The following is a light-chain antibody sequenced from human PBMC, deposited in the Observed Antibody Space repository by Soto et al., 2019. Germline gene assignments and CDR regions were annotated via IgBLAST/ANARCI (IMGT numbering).Light chain of an antibody. V-gene: IGLV1-40*01. CDR3: QSYDSSLSGSVV. CDR2: GNG. CDR1: SSNIGAGYE. J-gene: IGLJ2*01. Sequence: QSVLTQPPSVSGAPGQRVTISCTGSSSNIGAGYEVHWYQQLPGTAPKLLIYGNGNRPSGVPDRFSGSKSGTSASLAITGLQAEDEADYYCQSYDSSLSGSVVFGGGTKLTVL.